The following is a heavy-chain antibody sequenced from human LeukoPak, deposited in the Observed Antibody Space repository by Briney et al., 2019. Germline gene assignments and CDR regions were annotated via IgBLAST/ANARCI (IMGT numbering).Heavy chain of an antibody. CDR2: TIPILGIA. J-gene: IGHJ6*02. D-gene: IGHD3-10*01. CDR1: GGTFSSYA. Sequence: GASVKVSCKASGGTFSSYAISWVRQAPGQGLEWMGRTIPILGIANYAQKFQGRVTITADKSTSTAYMELSSLRSEDTAVYYCARDRDYGMDVWGQGTTVTVSS. V-gene: IGHV1-69*04. CDR3: ARDRDYGMDV.